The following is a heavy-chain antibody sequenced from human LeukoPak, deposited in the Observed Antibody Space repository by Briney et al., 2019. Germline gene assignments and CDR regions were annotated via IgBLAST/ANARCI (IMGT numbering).Heavy chain of an antibody. CDR2: IISSSSYI. Sequence: GGSLRLSCAAAGFTFSSYSMNWGRQAPGEGLEGVSSIISSSSYIYYADSVKGRFTISRDNAKNSLYLQMNSLRAEDTPVYYSARDLAYSSSWYYNWGQGTLVTLSP. CDR1: GFTFSSYS. D-gene: IGHD6-13*01. V-gene: IGHV3-21*01. J-gene: IGHJ4*02. CDR3: ARDLAYSSSWYYN.